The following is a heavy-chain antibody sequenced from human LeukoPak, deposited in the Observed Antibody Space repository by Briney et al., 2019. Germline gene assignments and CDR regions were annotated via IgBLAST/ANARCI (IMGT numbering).Heavy chain of an antibody. CDR3: AKVGWYCSGGSCYPYYFDY. Sequence: GGSLRLSCAASGFSFSSYGMSWVRQAPGKGLEWVSAISGSGGSTYYADSVKGRFTISRDNSKNTLYLQMNSLRAEDTAVYYCAKVGWYCSGGSCYPYYFDYWGQGTLVTVSS. CDR1: GFSFSSYG. V-gene: IGHV3-23*01. J-gene: IGHJ4*02. CDR2: ISGSGGST. D-gene: IGHD2-15*01.